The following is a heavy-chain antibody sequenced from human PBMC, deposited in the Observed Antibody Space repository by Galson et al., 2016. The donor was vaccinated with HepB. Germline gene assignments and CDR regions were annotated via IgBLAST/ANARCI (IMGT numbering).Heavy chain of an antibody. J-gene: IGHJ4*02. CDR3: AKDLNGYYRPFDC. Sequence: SLRLSCAASGFTFSSYAMSWVRQAPGKGLELVSAISGSGSHTYYADSVEGRFAISRDNSKHTLYLQMNSLRAENTAVYYCAKDLNGYYRPFDCWGQGTLVTVSS. CDR2: ISGSGSHT. CDR1: GFTFSSYA. D-gene: IGHD3-9*01. V-gene: IGHV3-23*01.